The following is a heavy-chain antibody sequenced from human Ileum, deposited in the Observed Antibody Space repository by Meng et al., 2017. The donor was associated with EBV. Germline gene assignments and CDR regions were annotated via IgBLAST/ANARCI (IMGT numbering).Heavy chain of an antibody. CDR1: GDFSSSSHW. V-gene: IGHV4-4*02. J-gene: IGHJ4*02. CDR2: MHPSGST. D-gene: IGHD4-11*01. CDR3: AKANDYSLNS. Sequence: QVQPQGAGPGVVKPSGTLPLTCVGSGDFSSSSHWWTWVRQPPGKGLEWIGEMHPSGSTYYNPSLKSRVTISLDNFNNQFFLRLTSLTAADTAVYYCAKANDYSLNSWGQGTLVTVSS.